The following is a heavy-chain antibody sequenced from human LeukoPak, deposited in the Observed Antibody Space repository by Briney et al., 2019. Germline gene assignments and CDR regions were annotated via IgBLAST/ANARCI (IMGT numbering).Heavy chain of an antibody. D-gene: IGHD3-10*01. CDR3: ASRGGSGKYDFDF. V-gene: IGHV1-2*02. Sequence: ASVKVSCKASGYTFTGYFMHWVRQAPGQGLEWMGWINPNSGDTNYAQKFQGRVALTRDTSISTAYMELSSLRYDDTAVYYCASRGGSGKYDFDFWGQGTLVTVSS. J-gene: IGHJ4*02. CDR1: GYTFTGYF. CDR2: INPNSGDT.